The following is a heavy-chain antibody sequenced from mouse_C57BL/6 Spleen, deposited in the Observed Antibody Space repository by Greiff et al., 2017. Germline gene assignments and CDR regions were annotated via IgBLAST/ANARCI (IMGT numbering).Heavy chain of an antibody. D-gene: IGHD1-1*01. CDR2: IWTGGGT. Sequence: QVQLQQSGPGLVAPSQSLSITCTVSGFSLTSYAISWVRQPPGKGLEWLGVIWTGGGTNYNSALKSRLSISKDNSKSQVFLKMNSLQTDDTARYYCARNYYGSSYYCDYWGQGTTLTVSS. CDR1: GFSLTSYA. V-gene: IGHV2-9-1*01. CDR3: ARNYYGSSYYCDY. J-gene: IGHJ2*01.